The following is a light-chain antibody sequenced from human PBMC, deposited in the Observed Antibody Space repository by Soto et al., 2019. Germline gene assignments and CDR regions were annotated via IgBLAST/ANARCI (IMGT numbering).Light chain of an antibody. Sequence: DIQMTQSPSTLSGSVGDRVTITCRASQTISSWLAWYQQKPGKAPKLLIYDAYNLESGVPSRFSGSGSGTEFTLTISSLQPDDLATYYCQHYNSYSEAFGQGTKVDIK. CDR1: QTISSW. V-gene: IGKV1-5*01. CDR2: DAY. J-gene: IGKJ1*01. CDR3: QHYNSYSEA.